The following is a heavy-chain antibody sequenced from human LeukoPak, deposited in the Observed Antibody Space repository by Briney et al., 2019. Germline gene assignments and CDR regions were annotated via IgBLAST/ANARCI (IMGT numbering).Heavy chain of an antibody. J-gene: IGHJ5*02. D-gene: IGHD3-22*01. CDR2: IDGDGSRT. CDR1: GFTFSTSW. V-gene: IGHV3-74*01. CDR3: ARASNYFDSRGLHWFDP. Sequence: GGSLRPSCAASGFTFSTSWMHWVRQAPGKGLVWVSRIDGDGSRTSYADSVKGRFTISRDNAKNTLYLQMNSLRAEDTAMYYCARASNYFDSRGLHWFDPWGQGTLVTVSS.